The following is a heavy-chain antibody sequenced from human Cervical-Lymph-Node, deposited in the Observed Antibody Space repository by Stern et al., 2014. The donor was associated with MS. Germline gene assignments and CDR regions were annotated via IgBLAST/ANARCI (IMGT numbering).Heavy chain of an antibody. Sequence: EVQLVESGGGLIQPGGSLRLSCAVSGYSVSTNYMSWLRQAPGKGLEWVAVIYSGGSTYHADSVRGRFTISRDNARNTLSLQMDSLRAEDTAVYYCARDYYDSRGYSHWGQGTLVTVSS. D-gene: IGHD3-22*01. CDR3: ARDYYDSRGYSH. V-gene: IGHV3-53*01. CDR2: IYSGGST. J-gene: IGHJ4*02. CDR1: GYSVSTNY.